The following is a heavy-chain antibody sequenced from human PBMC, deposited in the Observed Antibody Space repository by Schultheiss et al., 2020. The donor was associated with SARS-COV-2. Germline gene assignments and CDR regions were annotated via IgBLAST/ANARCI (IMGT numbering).Heavy chain of an antibody. Sequence: SETLSLTCAVYGGSFSGYYWSWIRQPPGKGLEWIGYIYYSGSTYYNPSLKSRVTISVDTSKNQFSLKLSSVTAADTAVYYCARGGAARQPPPVWGQGTLVTVSS. CDR2: IYYSGST. J-gene: IGHJ4*02. D-gene: IGHD6-6*01. CDR1: GGSFSGYY. CDR3: ARGGAARQPPPV. V-gene: IGHV4-34*01.